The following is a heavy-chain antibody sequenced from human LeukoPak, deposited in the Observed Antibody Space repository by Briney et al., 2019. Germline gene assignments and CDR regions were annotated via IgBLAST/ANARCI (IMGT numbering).Heavy chain of an antibody. CDR1: GGSISSSSYY. CDR3: ARDEVRGSWGELTPPYYMDV. J-gene: IGHJ6*03. CDR2: ISSSGSTI. Sequence: LSLTCTVSGGSISSSSYYWGWIRQAPGKGLEWVSYISSSGSTIYYADSVKGRFTISRDNAKNSLYLQMNSLRAEDTAVYYCARDEVRGSWGELTPPYYMDVWGKGTTVTISS. D-gene: IGHD3-10*01. V-gene: IGHV3-11*04.